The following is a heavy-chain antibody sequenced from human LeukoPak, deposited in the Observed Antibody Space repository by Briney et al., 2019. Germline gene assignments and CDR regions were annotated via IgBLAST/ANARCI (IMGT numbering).Heavy chain of an antibody. CDR1: GYTFTSYD. V-gene: IGHV1-69*13. CDR3: ARDSLYYDFWSGPDYYYYGMDV. CDR2: IIPIFGTA. D-gene: IGHD3-3*01. J-gene: IGHJ6*02. Sequence: ASVKVSCKASGYTFTSYDISWVRQAPGQGLEWMGGIIPIFGTANYAQKFQGRVTITADESTSTAYMELSSLRSEDTAVYYCARDSLYYDFWSGPDYYYYGMDVWGQGTTVTVSS.